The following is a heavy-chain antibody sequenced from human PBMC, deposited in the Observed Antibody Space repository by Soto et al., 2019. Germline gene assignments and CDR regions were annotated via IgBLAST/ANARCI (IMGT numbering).Heavy chain of an antibody. V-gene: IGHV3-30-3*01. CDR2: ISYDGSNE. Sequence: GGSLRLSCAASGFTFTSYAMHWVRQAPGKGLEWVAVISYDGSNEYYADSVKGRFTISRDNSKNTLFLHMNSLRAEDTSVYYCARGGGGYCSGGGCYSSSHYYAMDLWGQGTTVTVSS. J-gene: IGHJ6*02. D-gene: IGHD2-15*01. CDR3: ARGGGGYCSGGGCYSSSHYYAMDL. CDR1: GFTFTSYA.